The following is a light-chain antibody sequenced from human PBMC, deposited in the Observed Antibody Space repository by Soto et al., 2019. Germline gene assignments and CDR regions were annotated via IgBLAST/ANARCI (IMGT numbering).Light chain of an antibody. CDR1: YANIGAGYE. V-gene: IGLV1-40*01. CDR2: GHN. CDR3: QSYDNSLSGSGV. J-gene: IGLJ3*02. Sequence: QSALTQPPSVSGAPGQRVTISCTGSYANIGAGYEVHWYQQIPGTAPKLLISGHNNRPSGVPDRFFGSKSGTSASLTIIGLQAEDEADYYCQSYDNSLSGSGVFGGGTKVTVL.